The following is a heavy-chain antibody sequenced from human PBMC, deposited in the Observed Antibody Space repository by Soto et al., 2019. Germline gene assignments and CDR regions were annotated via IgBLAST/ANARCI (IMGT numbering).Heavy chain of an antibody. D-gene: IGHD3-3*01. CDR3: ARSTTYYDFWGGYYPAIFDY. V-gene: IGHV4-59*08. CDR2: IYYSGST. Sequence: SETLSLTCTVSGGSISSYYWSWIRQPPGKGLEWIGYIYYSGSTNYNPSLKSRVTISVDTSKNQFSLKLSSVTAADTAVYYCARSTTYYDFWGGYYPAIFDYWGQGTLVTVSS. J-gene: IGHJ4*02. CDR1: GGSISSYY.